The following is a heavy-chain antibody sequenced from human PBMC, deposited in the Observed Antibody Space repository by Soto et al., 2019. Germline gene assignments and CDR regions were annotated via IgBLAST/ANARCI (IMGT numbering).Heavy chain of an antibody. Sequence: PSETLSLTCTVSGGSISSSSYYWGWIRQPPGKGLEWIGSIYYSGSTYYNPSLKSRVTISVDTSKNQFSLKLSSVTAADTAVYYCARQRAVRGSGSYPNWFDTWGQGTLVTVSS. J-gene: IGHJ5*02. D-gene: IGHD3-10*01. V-gene: IGHV4-39*01. CDR1: GGSISSSSYY. CDR3: ARQRAVRGSGSYPNWFDT. CDR2: IYYSGST.